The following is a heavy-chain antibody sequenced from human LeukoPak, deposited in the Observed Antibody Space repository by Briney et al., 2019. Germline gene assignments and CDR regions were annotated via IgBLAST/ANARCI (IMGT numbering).Heavy chain of an antibody. Sequence: GGSLRLSCAAAGFTFRSYAMHWVRQAPGKGLEWVAVISYDGSNKYYADSVKGRFTISRDNSKNTLYLQMNSLRAEDTAVYYCAKDLQVVVAATPHAFDIWGQGTMVTVSS. CDR2: ISYDGSNK. V-gene: IGHV3-30*04. D-gene: IGHD2-15*01. CDR3: AKDLQVVVAATPHAFDI. J-gene: IGHJ3*02. CDR1: GFTFRSYA.